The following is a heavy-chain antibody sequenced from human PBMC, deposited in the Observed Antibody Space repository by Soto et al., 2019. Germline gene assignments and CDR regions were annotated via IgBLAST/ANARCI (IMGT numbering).Heavy chain of an antibody. Sequence: GGSLRLSCAASGFTFSSNATSWVRQAPGKGLEWVSGISSSGGSTYYADSVKGRFTISRDNSKNMLYLQMNNLRAEDTAVYYCAKAQGGSYFDYWGQGTLVTVSS. CDR2: ISSSGGST. J-gene: IGHJ4*02. D-gene: IGHD2-15*01. CDR1: GFTFSSNA. CDR3: AKAQGGSYFDY. V-gene: IGHV3-23*01.